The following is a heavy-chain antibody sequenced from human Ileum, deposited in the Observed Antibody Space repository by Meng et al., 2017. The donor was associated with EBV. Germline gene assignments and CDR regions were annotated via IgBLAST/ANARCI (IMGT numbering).Heavy chain of an antibody. CDR1: GFTFCTYA. V-gene: IGHV3-23*01. D-gene: IGHD1-26*01. J-gene: IGHJ4*02. CDR2: IGGSGDST. Sequence: VQLYECGGGLVPPWGSLTLSCVVSGFTFCTYAMSWVRQDPGKGLEWVSDIGGSGDSTYYADSVKGRFTISRDNSKNSLYLQMNSLRAEDTAVYYCAKGNSGRYYYFDYWGQGTLVTVSS. CDR3: AKGNSGRYYYFDY.